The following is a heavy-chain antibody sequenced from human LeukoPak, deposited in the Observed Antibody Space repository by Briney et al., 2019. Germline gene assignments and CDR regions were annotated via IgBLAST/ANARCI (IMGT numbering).Heavy chain of an antibody. CDR2: IDPNSGGT. D-gene: IGHD6-13*01. V-gene: IGHV1-2*02. Sequence: ASVKVSCKSSGYTFTDYYLHWVRQAPGQGLEWMGRIDPNSGGTNYAQKFQVRVTVTRDTSISTVYMELSGLRSDDTAVYFCARVPGPYTTSRFDYWGQGTLVTVSS. CDR3: ARVPGPYTTSRFDY. J-gene: IGHJ4*02. CDR1: GYTFTDYY.